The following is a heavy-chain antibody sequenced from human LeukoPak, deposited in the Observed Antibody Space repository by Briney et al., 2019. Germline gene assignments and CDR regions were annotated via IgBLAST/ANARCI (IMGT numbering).Heavy chain of an antibody. Sequence: SETLSLTCTVSGASVSSFYWTWIRQPPGKGLEWIGSMYYSGTTNYDPSFKSRVTISLDTSKNEFSLRLKSLTAADTAVYYCAGQVGARIRYYYTSGLDVWGQGTTVTVSS. D-gene: IGHD1-26*01. V-gene: IGHV4-59*02. CDR2: MYYSGTT. CDR1: GASVSSFY. J-gene: IGHJ6*02. CDR3: AGQVGARIRYYYTSGLDV.